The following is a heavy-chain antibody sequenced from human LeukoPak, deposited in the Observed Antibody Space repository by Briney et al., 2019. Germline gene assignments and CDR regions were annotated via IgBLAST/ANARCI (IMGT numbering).Heavy chain of an antibody. CDR2: IKHDGSEK. CDR3: ARGGESYYGSGSHDY. J-gene: IGHJ4*02. Sequence: GGSLRLSCAASGFTSSSYWMNWVRQAPGKGLEWVANIKHDGSEKYYVDSMKGRFTISRDNAKKSLYLQMNSLRAEDTAVYYCARGGESYYGSGSHDYWGQGTLVTVSS. V-gene: IGHV3-7*01. D-gene: IGHD3-10*01. CDR1: GFTSSSYW.